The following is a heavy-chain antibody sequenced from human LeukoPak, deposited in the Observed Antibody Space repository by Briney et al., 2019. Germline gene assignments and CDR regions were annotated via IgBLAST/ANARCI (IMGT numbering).Heavy chain of an antibody. CDR3: AREPMVRGVLTGNFDY. CDR1: GGSFSGYY. D-gene: IGHD3-10*01. V-gene: IGHV4-34*01. J-gene: IGHJ4*02. Sequence: SETLSLTCAVYGGSFSGYYWSWLRQPPGKGLEWIGEINHSGSTNYNPSLKSRVTISVDTSKNQFSLKLSSVTAADTAVYYCAREPMVRGVLTGNFDYWGQGTLVTVSS. CDR2: INHSGST.